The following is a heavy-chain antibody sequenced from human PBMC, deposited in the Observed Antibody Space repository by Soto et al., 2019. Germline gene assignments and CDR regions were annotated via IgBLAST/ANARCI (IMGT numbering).Heavy chain of an antibody. V-gene: IGHV3-15*01. CDR2: IKSKTDGGTT. CDR3: ALRQKGDDYGDYFDY. D-gene: IGHD4-17*01. CDR1: GFTFSNAW. Sequence: GGSLRLSCAASGFTFSNAWMSWVRQAPGKGLEWVGRIKSKTDGGTTDYAAPVKGRFTISRDDSKNTLYLQMNSLRAEDTAVYYCALRQKGDDYGDYFDYWGQGTLVTVSS. J-gene: IGHJ4*02.